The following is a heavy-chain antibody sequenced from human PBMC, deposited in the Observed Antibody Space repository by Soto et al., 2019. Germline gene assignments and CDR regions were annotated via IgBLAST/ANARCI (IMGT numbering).Heavy chain of an antibody. V-gene: IGHV4-30-4*01. D-gene: IGHD1-26*01. J-gene: IGHJ5*02. CDR3: APHSGTNRWFDP. CDR1: GGSIISGDYY. Sequence: QVQLQESGPGLVKPSQTLSLTCTVSGGSIISGDYYWSWIRQPPGKGLEWIGYIHYSGTTYYNPTLTSRIHISVDTSKSQLSLMVSSVTAADTAVYYCAPHSGTNRWFDPWGQGTLVTVSS. CDR2: IHYSGTT.